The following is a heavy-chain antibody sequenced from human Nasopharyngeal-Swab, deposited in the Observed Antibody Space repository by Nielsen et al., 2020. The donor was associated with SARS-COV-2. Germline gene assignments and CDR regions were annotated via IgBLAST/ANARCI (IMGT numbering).Heavy chain of an antibody. D-gene: IGHD1-20*01. CDR3: ARAKSNWNPNWFDP. CDR2: IYYSGST. CDR1: GGSISSGGYY. Sequence: SETLSLTCTVSGGSISSGGYYWSWIRQHPGKGLEWIGYIYYSGSTYYNPSLKSRVTTSVDTSKNQFSLKLSSVTAADTAVYYCARAKSNWNPNWFDPWGQGTLVTVSS. V-gene: IGHV4-31*03. J-gene: IGHJ5*02.